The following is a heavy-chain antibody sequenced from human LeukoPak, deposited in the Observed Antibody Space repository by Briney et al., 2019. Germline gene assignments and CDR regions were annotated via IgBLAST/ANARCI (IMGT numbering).Heavy chain of an antibody. V-gene: IGHV3-9*01. CDR1: GFTFDDYA. CDR2: ISWNSGSI. CDR3: AKDIVRGYCSSTSCPRSGVAFDI. J-gene: IGHJ3*02. Sequence: PGGSLRLSCAASGFTFDDYAMHWVRQAPGKGLEWVSGISWNSGSIGYADSVKGRFTIYRDNAKNSLYLQMNSLRAEDTALYYCAKDIVRGYCSSTSCPRSGVAFDIWGQGTMVTVSS. D-gene: IGHD2-2*01.